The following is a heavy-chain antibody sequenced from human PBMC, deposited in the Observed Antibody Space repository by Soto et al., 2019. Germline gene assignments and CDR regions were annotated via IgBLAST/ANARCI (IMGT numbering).Heavy chain of an antibody. V-gene: IGHV3-74*01. D-gene: IGHD3-22*01. CDR1: GFTFSSYW. CDR3: ARDYATMIVVNNFDY. J-gene: IGHJ4*02. CDR2: INSDGSST. Sequence: SLRLSCAASGFTFSSYWMHWVRQAPGKGLVWVSRINSDGSSTSYADSVKGRFTISRDNAKNTLYLQMNSLRAEDTAVYYCARDYATMIVVNNFDYWGQGTLVTVSS.